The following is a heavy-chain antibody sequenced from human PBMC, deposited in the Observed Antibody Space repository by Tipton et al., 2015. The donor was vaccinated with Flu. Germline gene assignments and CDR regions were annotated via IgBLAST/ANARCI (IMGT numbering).Heavy chain of an antibody. CDR1: GGSISSSSHY. D-gene: IGHD5-12*01. Sequence: TLSLTCTVSGGSISSSSHYWGWIRQAPGRGLEWVGSIYYTGYPYYNSSLKSRLAISVDTSKNPFSLKLSSVTAADTAVYYCAREVATIGRWFDPWGQGTLVTVSS. J-gene: IGHJ5*02. CDR3: AREVATIGRWFDP. V-gene: IGHV4-39*07. CDR2: IYYTGYP.